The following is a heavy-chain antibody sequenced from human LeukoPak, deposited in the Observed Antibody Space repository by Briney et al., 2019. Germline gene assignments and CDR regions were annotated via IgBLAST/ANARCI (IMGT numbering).Heavy chain of an antibody. V-gene: IGHV4-59*12. Sequence: SETLSLTCTVSGGSISSYYWSWIRQPPGKGLEWIGYIYYSGSTNYNPSLKSRVTISVDTSKNQFSLKLSSVTAADTAVYYCARDGVWGSDWGQGTLVTVSS. CDR2: IYYSGST. D-gene: IGHD3-16*01. CDR1: GGSISSYY. J-gene: IGHJ4*02. CDR3: ARDGVWGSD.